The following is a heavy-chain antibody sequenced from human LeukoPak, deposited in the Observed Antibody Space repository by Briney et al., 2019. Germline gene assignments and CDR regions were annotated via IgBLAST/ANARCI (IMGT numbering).Heavy chain of an antibody. CDR1: GDSISSGIFY. D-gene: IGHD2-15*01. J-gene: IGHJ4*02. CDR3: ARVYGSCSGGGCYFFDY. Sequence: SQTLSLTCSVSGDSISSGIFYWSWIRQPPGKGLEWIGYIYHNGNTYYNPSLKSRVTISVDTSQNEFSLKVNSVTAADTGVYYCARVYGSCSGGGCYFFDYWGQGTLVTVSS. V-gene: IGHV4-30-2*01. CDR2: IYHNGNT.